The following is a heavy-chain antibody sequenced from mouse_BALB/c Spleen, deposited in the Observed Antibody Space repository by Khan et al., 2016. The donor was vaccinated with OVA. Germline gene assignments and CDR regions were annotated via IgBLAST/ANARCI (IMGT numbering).Heavy chain of an antibody. D-gene: IGHD2-10*01. V-gene: IGHV2-6-1*01. CDR2: KWSDGST. J-gene: IGHJ4*01. Sequence: QVQLKESGPGLVAPSQSLSITCTISGFSLTNYGIHRVRQPPGKGLEWLVVKWSDGSTTYNSDLKSRLSISKDNSKSQVFLKMNSLQTDDTAMYYCARQPYYHYYIMDYWGQGTSVTVSS. CDR1: GFSLTNYG. CDR3: ARQPYYHYYIMDY.